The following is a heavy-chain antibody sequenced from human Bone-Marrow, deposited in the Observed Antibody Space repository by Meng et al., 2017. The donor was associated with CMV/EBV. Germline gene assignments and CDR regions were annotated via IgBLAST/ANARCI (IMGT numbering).Heavy chain of an antibody. CDR2: ISSSSSYI. D-gene: IGHD2-2*01. CDR3: ARDGCTSCYSAGAFDM. CDR1: GFTFSSYS. V-gene: IGHV3-21*01. Sequence: GGSLRLSCAASGFTFSSYSMNWVRQAPEKGLEWVSSISSSSSYIYYADSVKGRFTISRDNAKNSLYLQMNSLRAEDTAVYYCARDGCTSCYSAGAFDMWGQGTMVTVSS. J-gene: IGHJ3*02.